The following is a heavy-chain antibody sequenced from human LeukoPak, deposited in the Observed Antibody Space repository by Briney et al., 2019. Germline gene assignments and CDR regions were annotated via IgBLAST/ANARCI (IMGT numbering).Heavy chain of an antibody. CDR3: ARHPHSGYYHFDY. CDR1: GYIFTGYY. CDR2: INPNSGGT. J-gene: IGHJ4*02. V-gene: IGHV1-2*02. Sequence: ASVKVSCKASGYIFTGYYMHWVRQAPGQGLEWMGWINPNSGGTNSAQKFQGRVTMTRDTSISTAYMELSRLTSDDTAVYYCARHPHSGYYHFDYWGEGTLVIVSA. D-gene: IGHD5-12*01.